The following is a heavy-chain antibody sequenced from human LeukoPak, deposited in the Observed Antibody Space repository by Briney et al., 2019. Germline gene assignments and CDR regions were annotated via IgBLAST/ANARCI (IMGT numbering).Heavy chain of an antibody. CDR2: IKQDGSEK. CDR3: AKDPFGIKTHYFDY. CDR1: GFTFSSYW. V-gene: IGHV3-7*03. J-gene: IGHJ4*02. Sequence: GGSLGLSCAASGFTFSSYWMSWVRQAPGKGLEWVANIKQDGSEKYYVDSVKGRFTISRDNAKNSLYLQVNSLRAEDTAVYYCAKDPFGIKTHYFDYWGQGTLVTVSS. D-gene: IGHD3-10*01.